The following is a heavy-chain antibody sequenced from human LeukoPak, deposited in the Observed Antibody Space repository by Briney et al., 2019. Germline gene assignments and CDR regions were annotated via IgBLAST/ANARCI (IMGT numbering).Heavy chain of an antibody. CDR1: GYTFTGYY. CDR2: INPNSGGT. D-gene: IGHD3-16*02. J-gene: IGHJ3*02. Sequence: GASVKVSCKASGYTFTGYYMHWVRQAPGQGLEWMGWINPNSGGTNYAQKSQGRVTMTRDTSISTAYMELSRLRSDDTAVYYCARDRYSWYDYVWGSYRPDAFDIWGQGTMVTVSS. V-gene: IGHV1-2*02. CDR3: ARDRYSWYDYVWGSYRPDAFDI.